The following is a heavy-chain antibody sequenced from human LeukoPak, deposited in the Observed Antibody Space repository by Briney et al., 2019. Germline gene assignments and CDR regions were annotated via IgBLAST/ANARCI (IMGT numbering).Heavy chain of an antibody. CDR1: GGSLSRSGYY. J-gene: IGHJ5*02. CDR3: ARGPGYCSSTSCYKGWFDP. V-gene: IGHV4-39*01. Sequence: SETLSLTCTVSGGSLSRSGYYWGWIRQPPGKGLEWIGNFYYGGSTYYNPSLKSRVTISVDTSKNQFSLNLSSVTAADTAVYYCARGPGYCSSTSCYKGWFDPWGQGTLVTVSS. D-gene: IGHD2-2*02. CDR2: FYYGGST.